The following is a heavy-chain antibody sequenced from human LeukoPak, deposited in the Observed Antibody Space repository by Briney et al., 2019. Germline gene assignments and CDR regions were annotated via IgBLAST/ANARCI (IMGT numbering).Heavy chain of an antibody. CDR2: IYPGDSDS. D-gene: IGHD3-10*01. J-gene: IGHJ4*02. CDR3: VRLNSGGFDY. Sequence: GESLKISCKGSGYSFTSYWVGWMRQMPGKGLEWMGVIYPGDSDSRYSPSFQGQVTISADKSISTAYLQWSSLKASDTAMYYCVRLNSGGFDYWGQGTLVTVSS. V-gene: IGHV5-51*01. CDR1: GYSFTSYW.